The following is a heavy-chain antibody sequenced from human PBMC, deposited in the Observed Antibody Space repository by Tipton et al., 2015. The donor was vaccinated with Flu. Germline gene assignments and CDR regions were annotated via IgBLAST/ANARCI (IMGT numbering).Heavy chain of an antibody. D-gene: IGHD3-22*01. CDR3: ARVRSYYDSSGYYYAFDY. J-gene: IGHJ4*02. V-gene: IGHV4-4*08. CDR2: IYTSGST. Sequence: LRLSCTVSGGSISSYYWSWIRQPPGKGLEWIGRIYTSGSTNYNPSLKSRVTISVDTSKNQFSLKLSPVTAADTVVYYCARVRSYYDSSGYYYAFDYWGQGTQVTVSS. CDR1: GGSISSYY.